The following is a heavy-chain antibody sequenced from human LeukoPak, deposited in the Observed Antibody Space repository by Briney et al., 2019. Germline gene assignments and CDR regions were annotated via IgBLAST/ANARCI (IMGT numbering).Heavy chain of an antibody. CDR3: AGSYYYDSSGSDAFDI. V-gene: IGHV4-34*01. CDR1: GGPFSGYY. Sequence: SETLSLTCAVYGGPFSGYYRSWIRQPPGKGLEWIGEINHSGSTNYNPSLKSRVTISVDTSKNQFSLKLSSVTAADTAVYYCAGSYYYDSSGSDAFDIWGHGTMVTVSS. CDR2: INHSGST. J-gene: IGHJ3*02. D-gene: IGHD3-22*01.